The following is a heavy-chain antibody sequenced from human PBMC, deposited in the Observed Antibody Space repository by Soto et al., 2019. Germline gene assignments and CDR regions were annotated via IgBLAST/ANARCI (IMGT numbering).Heavy chain of an antibody. J-gene: IGHJ5*02. CDR2: IWYDGSNK. V-gene: IGHV3-33*01. D-gene: IGHD2-2*02. Sequence: QVQLVESGGGVVQPGRSLRLSCAASGFTFSSYGMHWVRQAPGKGLEWVAVIWYDGSNKYYADSVKGRFTISRDNSKNTLYLQMNSLRAEDTAVYYCARDRDHCSSTSCYSGWFDPWGQGTLVTVSS. CDR3: ARDRDHCSSTSCYSGWFDP. CDR1: GFTFSSYG.